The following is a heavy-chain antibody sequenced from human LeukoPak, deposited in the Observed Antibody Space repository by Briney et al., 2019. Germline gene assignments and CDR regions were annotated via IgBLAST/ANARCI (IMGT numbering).Heavy chain of an antibody. CDR3: ATGTTNFQH. J-gene: IGHJ1*01. V-gene: IGHV3-21*01. D-gene: IGHD2/OR15-2a*01. CDR1: GFTFSSYS. Sequence: GGSLRLSCAASGFTFSSYSMNWVRQAPGKGLEWVSSISSSSSYIYYADSVKGRFTISRDNAKNSLYLQMNGLRAEDTAVYYCATGTTNFQHWGQGTLVTVSS. CDR2: ISSSSSYI.